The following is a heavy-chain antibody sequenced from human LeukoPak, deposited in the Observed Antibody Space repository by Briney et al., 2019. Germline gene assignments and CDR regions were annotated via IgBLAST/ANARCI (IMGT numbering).Heavy chain of an antibody. CDR3: AKGRTEWFNDAFDI. Sequence: PGRSLRLSCAASGFTFDDYAMHWVRQAPGKGLEWVSGISWNSGSIGYADSVKGRFTISRDNAKNSLYLQMNSLRAEDTALYYCAKGRTEWFNDAFDIWGQGTMVTVSS. CDR1: GFTFDDYA. V-gene: IGHV3-9*01. CDR2: ISWNSGSI. D-gene: IGHD3-3*01. J-gene: IGHJ3*02.